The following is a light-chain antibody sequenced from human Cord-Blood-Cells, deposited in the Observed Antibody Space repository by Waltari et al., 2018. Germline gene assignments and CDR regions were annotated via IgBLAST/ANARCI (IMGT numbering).Light chain of an antibody. J-gene: IGKJ1*01. CDR2: KVS. CDR1: QSLVYSDGNTY. CDR3: MQGTHWPWT. V-gene: IGKV2-30*01. Sequence: DVVMTQSPLSLPVTLGQPASISCRSSQSLVYSDGNTYLHWFQQRPGQSPRRLIYKVSNRDSGVPDRFSGRWSGTDFTLKISRVEAEDVGVYYCMQGTHWPWTFGQGTKVEIK.